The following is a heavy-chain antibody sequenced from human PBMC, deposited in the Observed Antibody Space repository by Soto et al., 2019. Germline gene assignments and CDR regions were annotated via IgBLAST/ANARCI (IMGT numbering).Heavy chain of an antibody. CDR3: ARVLNSYIYGLNWFDP. CDR2: ISAYNGNT. V-gene: IGHV1-18*01. CDR1: GYTFTSYG. Sequence: ASVKVSCKASGYTFTSYGISWVRQAPGQGLEWMGWISAYNGNTNYAQKLQGRVTMTTDTSTSTAYMELRSLRSDDTAVYYCARVLNSYIYGLNWFDPWGQGTLVTVSS. J-gene: IGHJ5*02. D-gene: IGHD5-18*01.